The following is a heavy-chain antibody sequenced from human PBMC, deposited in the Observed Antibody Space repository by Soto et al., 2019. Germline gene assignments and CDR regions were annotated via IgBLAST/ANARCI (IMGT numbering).Heavy chain of an antibody. V-gene: IGHV4-59*04. D-gene: IGHD3-9*01. J-gene: IGHJ4*02. CDR3: ARLRLFYDILTGYTD. CDR1: GGSISSYY. Sequence: SETLSHTCTDSGGSISSYYWSWFRQPPGKGLEWIGYIYYSGSTYYNPSLKSRVTISVDTSKNQFSLKLSSVTAADTAVYYCARLRLFYDILTGYTDWGQGTLVTVSS. CDR2: IYYSGST.